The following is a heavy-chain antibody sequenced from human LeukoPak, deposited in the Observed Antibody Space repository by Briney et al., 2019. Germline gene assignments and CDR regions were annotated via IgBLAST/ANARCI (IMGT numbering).Heavy chain of an antibody. Sequence: SETLSLTCTVSGGSISSSNYYWGWIRQPPGKGLEWIGSIYYSGSTYYNPSLKSRVTISVDTSKYQFSLKLSSVTAADTAVYYCARFNIWQYYFDYWGQGALVTVSS. J-gene: IGHJ4*02. D-gene: IGHD2/OR15-2a*01. CDR2: IYYSGST. CDR1: GGSISSSNYY. V-gene: IGHV4-39*01. CDR3: ARFNIWQYYFDY.